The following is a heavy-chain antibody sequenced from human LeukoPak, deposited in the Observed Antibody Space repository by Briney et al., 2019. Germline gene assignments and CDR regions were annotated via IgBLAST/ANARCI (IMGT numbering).Heavy chain of an antibody. Sequence: GSLRLSCAASGFTFSNYGMRWVRQAPAKGLEWAAFISYDGSKKYYADSVKGRFTISRDNSKNTLYLQMNSLRTEDTAVYYCARVISGYYCDHWGQGTLVTVSS. D-gene: IGHD3-22*01. V-gene: IGHV3-30*03. CDR2: ISYDGSKK. CDR3: ARVISGYYCDH. J-gene: IGHJ4*02. CDR1: GFTFSNYG.